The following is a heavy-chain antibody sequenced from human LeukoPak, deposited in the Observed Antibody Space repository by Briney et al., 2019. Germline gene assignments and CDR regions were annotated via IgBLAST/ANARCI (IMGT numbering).Heavy chain of an antibody. CDR3: AKTIGGNAKGGIPYFDS. CDR2: IYYSGST. V-gene: IGHV4-31*03. Sequence: SETLSLTCTVSGGSISSGGYYWSWIRQHPGKGLEWIGYIYYSGSTYYNPSLRSRVTISVDTSKNQFSLKLSSVTAADTAVYYCAKTIGGNAKGGIPYFDSWGQGTLVTVSS. J-gene: IGHJ4*02. D-gene: IGHD4-23*01. CDR1: GGSISSGGYY.